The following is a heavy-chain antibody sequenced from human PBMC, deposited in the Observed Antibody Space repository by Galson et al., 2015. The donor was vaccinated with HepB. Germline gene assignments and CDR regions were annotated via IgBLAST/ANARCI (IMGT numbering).Heavy chain of an antibody. CDR3: ARGGMATIGGPTLDL. V-gene: IGHV1-18*01. J-gene: IGHJ5*02. Sequence: SVKVSCKASGYIFSTYLITWVRLAPGQGLEWMRWISAYNGYTNYPQKFQGRVTMTTDTSTRTGYLELRSLRSDDTAMYYCARGGMATIGGPTLDLWGQGTLVTVSS. CDR2: ISAYNGYT. D-gene: IGHD5-24*01. CDR1: GYIFSTYL.